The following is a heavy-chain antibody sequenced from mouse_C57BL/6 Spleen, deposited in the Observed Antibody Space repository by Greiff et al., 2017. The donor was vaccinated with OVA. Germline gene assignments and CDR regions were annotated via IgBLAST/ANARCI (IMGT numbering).Heavy chain of an antibody. D-gene: IGHD1-1*01. V-gene: IGHV1-72*01. J-gene: IGHJ2*01. Sequence: VQLQQPGAELVKPGASVKLSCKASGYTFTSYWLHWVKQRPGRGLEWIGMIDPNSGGTNYNEKFKSKATLSADKPSSTAYMQLSSLTSEDSAVYYCARFPTVVATPYYFDYWGQGTTLTVSS. CDR3: ARFPTVVATPYYFDY. CDR1: GYTFTSYW. CDR2: IDPNSGGT.